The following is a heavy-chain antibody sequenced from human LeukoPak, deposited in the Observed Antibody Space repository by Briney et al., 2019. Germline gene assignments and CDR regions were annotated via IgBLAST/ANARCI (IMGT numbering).Heavy chain of an antibody. CDR2: IKSKTDGGTT. V-gene: IGHV3-15*01. CDR1: GFTFSNAW. CDR3: TTAQDTAMADAFDI. D-gene: IGHD5-18*01. Sequence: GGSLRLSCAASGFTFSNAWMSWVRQAPGKGLGWVGRIKSKTDGGTTDYAAPVKGRFTTSRDDSKNTLYLQMNSLKTEDTAVYYCTTAQDTAMADAFDIWCQGTMVTVSS. J-gene: IGHJ3*02.